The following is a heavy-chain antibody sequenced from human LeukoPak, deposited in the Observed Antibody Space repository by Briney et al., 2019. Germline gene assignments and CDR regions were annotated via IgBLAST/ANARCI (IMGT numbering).Heavy chain of an antibody. D-gene: IGHD6-19*01. Sequence: SETLSLTCTISGGSISSSSYYWGWIRQPPGKGLEWLGSIYYSGSTYYNPSLKSRVTISVDTSKNQFSLKLSSVTAADTAVYYCAGPYSSGWAFDYWGQGTLVTVSS. CDR1: GGSISSSSYY. J-gene: IGHJ4*02. CDR2: IYYSGST. V-gene: IGHV4-39*07. CDR3: AGPYSSGWAFDY.